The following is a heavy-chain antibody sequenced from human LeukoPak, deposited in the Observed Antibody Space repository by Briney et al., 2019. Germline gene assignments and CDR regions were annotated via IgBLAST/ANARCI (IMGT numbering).Heavy chain of an antibody. D-gene: IGHD3-3*01. Sequence: SETLSLTCAVSGYSISSGYCWGWIRQPPGKGLEWIGSIYHSGSTYYNPSLKSRVTISVDTSKNQFSLKLSSVTAADTAVYYCARGLDGITISGVVITDVFDIWGQGTMVTVSS. V-gene: IGHV4-38-2*01. CDR1: GYSISSGYC. CDR3: ARGLDGITISGVVITDVFDI. J-gene: IGHJ3*02. CDR2: IYHSGST.